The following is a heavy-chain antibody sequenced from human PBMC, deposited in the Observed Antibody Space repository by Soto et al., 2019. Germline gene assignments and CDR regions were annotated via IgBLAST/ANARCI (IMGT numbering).Heavy chain of an antibody. CDR1: GGSISSGGYY. J-gene: IGHJ5*02. V-gene: IGHV4-31*03. D-gene: IGHD3-3*01. Sequence: SETLSLTCTVSGGSISSGGYYWSWIRQHPGKGLEWIGYIYYSGSTYYNPSLKSRVTISVDTSKNQFSLKLSSVTAADTAVYYCVRVGYDFWSGYYTGQNWFDPWGQGTLVTVSS. CDR2: IYYSGST. CDR3: VRVGYDFWSGYYTGQNWFDP.